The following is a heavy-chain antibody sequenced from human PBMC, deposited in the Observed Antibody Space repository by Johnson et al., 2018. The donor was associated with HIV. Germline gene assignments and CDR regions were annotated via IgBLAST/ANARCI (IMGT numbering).Heavy chain of an antibody. Sequence: VLLVESGGGLVQPGGSLRLSCAASGFIFSNYDMHWVRQPTGKGLEWVSGIGTAGDTYYADSVNGRFTVSRENAKNSLHLQMNSLRAEDTAVYYCARLGIAAARGAFDIWGQGTMVTVSS. CDR2: IGTAGDT. CDR3: ARLGIAAARGAFDI. D-gene: IGHD6-13*01. V-gene: IGHV3-13*01. J-gene: IGHJ3*02. CDR1: GFIFSNYD.